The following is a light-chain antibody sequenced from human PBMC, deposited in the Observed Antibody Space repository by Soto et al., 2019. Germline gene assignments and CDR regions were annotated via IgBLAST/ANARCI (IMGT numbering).Light chain of an antibody. CDR3: QQYNNWPRT. V-gene: IGKV3-15*01. J-gene: IGKJ1*01. CDR1: QSVSSN. CDR2: GAS. Sequence: EKVMTQAPATLSVSPGERATLSCRASQSVSSNLAWYQQKPGQAPRLLIYGASTRATGIPVRFSGSGSGTEFTLTISSLQYEDFAVYYCQQYNNWPRTFGXGTKVDIK.